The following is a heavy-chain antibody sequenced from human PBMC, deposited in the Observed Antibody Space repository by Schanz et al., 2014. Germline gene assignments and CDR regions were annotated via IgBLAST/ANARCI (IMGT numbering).Heavy chain of an antibody. CDR3: AKDYEGALSSPRHDAFDV. V-gene: IGHV3-48*01. Sequence: EVQLVESGGGLAQPGGSLRLSCAASGITFSGYSMNWVRQAPGKGLEWVSYISGSSSTKYYADSVKGRFTISRDNGKKSLYRQMNSERPEHTSVYIVAKDYEGALSSPRHDAFDVWGQGTVVTVSS. D-gene: IGHD3-16*01. CDR2: ISGSSSTK. J-gene: IGHJ3*01. CDR1: GITFSGYS.